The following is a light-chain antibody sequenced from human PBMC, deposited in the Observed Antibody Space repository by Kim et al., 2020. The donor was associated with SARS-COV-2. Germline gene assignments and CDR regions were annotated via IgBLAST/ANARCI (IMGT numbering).Light chain of an antibody. CDR3: QQYNAWPRT. Sequence: PGERATLSCTASQTVSSNLAWYQQKPGQAPRLLIYGASTRATGVPARFSGSGSGTEFTLTISSLQSEDFAVYSCQQYNAWPRTFGQGTKVEIK. J-gene: IGKJ1*01. CDR2: GAS. V-gene: IGKV3-15*01. CDR1: QTVSSN.